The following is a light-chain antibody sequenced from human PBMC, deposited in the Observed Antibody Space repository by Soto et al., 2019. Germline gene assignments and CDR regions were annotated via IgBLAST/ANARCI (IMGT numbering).Light chain of an antibody. CDR2: GAS. CDR1: QRVNSN. CDR3: QQYNNWPPRT. Sequence: EMMLPHSPGTLSLSPGERATLSWRASQRVNSNLAWYQQKPGQAPRLLIYGASTRATGIPARFSGSGSGTEFTLTISSLQSEDFAVYYCQQYNNWPPRTFGPGTKVDIK. V-gene: IGKV3-15*01. J-gene: IGKJ3*01.